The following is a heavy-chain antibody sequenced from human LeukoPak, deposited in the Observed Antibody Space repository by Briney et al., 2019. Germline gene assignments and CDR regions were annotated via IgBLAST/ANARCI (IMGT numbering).Heavy chain of an antibody. V-gene: IGHV4-39*07. Sequence: SETLSLTCTVSGGSISSSSYYWGWIRQPPGKGLEWIGSIYYSGSTYYNPSLKSRVTMSVDTSKNQFSLKLSSVTAADTAVYYCARDAHGSGWANYFDYWGQGTLVTVSS. J-gene: IGHJ4*02. D-gene: IGHD6-19*01. CDR2: IYYSGST. CDR1: GGSISSSSYY. CDR3: ARDAHGSGWANYFDY.